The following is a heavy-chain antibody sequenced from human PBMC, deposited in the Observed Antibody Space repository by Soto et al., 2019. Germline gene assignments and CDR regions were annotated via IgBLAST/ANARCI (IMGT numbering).Heavy chain of an antibody. Sequence: PGGSLRLSCAASGFTFSSYAMNWVRQAPGKGLEWVSTISSSGVITNYAASVKGRFTISRDNSKNTLHLRMNSLRAEDTAVYYCARGPDHSSGYKSPLGELCFVSRGQGIPISVSP. J-gene: IGHJ4*02. CDR2: ISSSGVIT. CDR3: ARGPDHSSGYKSPLGELCFVS. V-gene: IGHV3-23*01. CDR1: GFTFSSYA. D-gene: IGHD3-22*01.